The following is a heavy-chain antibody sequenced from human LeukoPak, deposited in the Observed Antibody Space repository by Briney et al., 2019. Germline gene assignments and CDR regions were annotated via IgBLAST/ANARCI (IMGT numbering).Heavy chain of an antibody. V-gene: IGHV3-48*01. J-gene: IGHJ4*02. CDR2: ITGSSSSI. CDR3: AAAGTPYC. CDR1: GFSFSRYN. D-gene: IGHD6-13*01. Sequence: GGSLRLSCAASGFSFSRYNMNWVRQAPGKGLGWVAYITGSSSSIYYADSVKGRVTIPRDNAKNSLYLQMNSLRAEDTAVYYCAAAGTPYCWGQGTLVTVSS.